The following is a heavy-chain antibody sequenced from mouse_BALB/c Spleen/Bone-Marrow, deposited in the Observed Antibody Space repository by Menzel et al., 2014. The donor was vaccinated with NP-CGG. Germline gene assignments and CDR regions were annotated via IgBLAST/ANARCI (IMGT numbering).Heavy chain of an antibody. Sequence: EVKLVESGGGLVQPGGSLELSCAAPGFDFSRYWMSWVRQAPGKGLQWIGEINPESNTINYTPSLKDKFIISRDNAKNTLYLQMSKVRSEDTALYCCARLGYYGWFAYWGQGTLVTVSA. CDR1: GFDFSRYW. CDR2: INPESNTI. J-gene: IGHJ3*01. D-gene: IGHD2-3*01. CDR3: ARLGYYGWFAY. V-gene: IGHV4-1*02.